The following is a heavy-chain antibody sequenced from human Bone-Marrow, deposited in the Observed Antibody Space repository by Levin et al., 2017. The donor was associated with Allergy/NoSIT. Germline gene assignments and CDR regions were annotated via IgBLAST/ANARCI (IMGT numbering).Heavy chain of an antibody. Sequence: RTGGSLRLSCVASGFTFDDYAMHWVRQAPGKGLEWVSLVSWDGGSTYYADSVKGRFTISRDNSKNSLYLHMSSLRPEDTALYYCAKAMEASSLFDSWGQGTLVTVSS. CDR2: VSWDGGST. CDR3: AKAMEASSLFDS. CDR1: GFTFDDYA. J-gene: IGHJ4*02. V-gene: IGHV3-43D*03. D-gene: IGHD6-6*01.